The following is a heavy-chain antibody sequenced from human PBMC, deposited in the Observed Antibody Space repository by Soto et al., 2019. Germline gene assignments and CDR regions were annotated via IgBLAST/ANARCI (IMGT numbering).Heavy chain of an antibody. Sequence: GASLKISCRASAYSFTSYSIAWVRQVPGKGLEWMGFISPGDSDTTYSPSFQGQVTISADKSITTAYLQWNSLKASDTAMYYCVRMCFSGFGCLSYYHYRMDVWSQGTTVTVS. J-gene: IGHJ6*02. CDR3: VRMCFSGFGCLSYYHYRMDV. CDR2: ISPGDSDT. CDR1: AYSFTSYS. D-gene: IGHD3-9*01. V-gene: IGHV5-51*01.